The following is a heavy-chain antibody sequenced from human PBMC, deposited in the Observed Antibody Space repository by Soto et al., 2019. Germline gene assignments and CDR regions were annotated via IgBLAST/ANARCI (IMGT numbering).Heavy chain of an antibody. Sequence: QPGGSLRLSCAASGFTFSSYGMHWVRQAPGKGLEWVAVISYDGSNKYYADSVKGRFTISRDNSKNTLYLQMNSLRAEDTAVYYCAKDPTRLRFLEWLLYRDYYYGMDVWGQGTTVTVSS. CDR2: ISYDGSNK. CDR1: GFTFSSYG. V-gene: IGHV3-30*18. D-gene: IGHD3-3*01. CDR3: AKDPTRLRFLEWLLYRDYYYGMDV. J-gene: IGHJ6*02.